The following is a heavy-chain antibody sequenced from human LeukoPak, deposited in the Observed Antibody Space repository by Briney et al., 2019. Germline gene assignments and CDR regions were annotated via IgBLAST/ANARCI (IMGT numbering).Heavy chain of an antibody. CDR2: IYYSGST. J-gene: IGHJ4*02. Sequence: SETLSLTCTVSGGSISSYYWSWIRQPPGKGLEWMGYIYYSGSTNYNPSLKSRVTIPVDTSKSQFSLKLSSVTAADTVVYYCARERTDYGSGSYYTDYWGQGTLVTVSS. D-gene: IGHD3-10*01. CDR1: GGSISSYY. CDR3: ARERTDYGSGSYYTDY. V-gene: IGHV4-59*01.